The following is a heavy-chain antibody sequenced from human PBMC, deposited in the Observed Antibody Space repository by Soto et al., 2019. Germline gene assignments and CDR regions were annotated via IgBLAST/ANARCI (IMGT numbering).Heavy chain of an antibody. CDR2: IYWNDDK. V-gene: IGHV2-5*01. D-gene: IGHD3-22*01. CDR3: AHSPFYDSSGYPDY. CDR1: GFSLSSSGVG. J-gene: IGHJ4*02. Sequence: SGPTLGNPTHTRTLTCTCSGFSLSSSGVGVGWIRQPPGKALEWLALIYWNDDKRYSPSLKTRLTIAKDTSKNQVVLTMTNMAAVDTATYYCAHSPFYDSSGYPDYWGQGTLVTVSS.